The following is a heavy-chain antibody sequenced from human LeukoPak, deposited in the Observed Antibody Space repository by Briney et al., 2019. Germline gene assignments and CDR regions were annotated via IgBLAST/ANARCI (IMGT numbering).Heavy chain of an antibody. CDR3: SRGPIQLWVHNGMDV. D-gene: IGHD5-18*01. J-gene: IGHJ6*02. V-gene: IGHV3-49*04. CDR2: IRSKAYRGTT. CDR1: GFNLGDHA. Sequence: GRSLRLSCTTPGFNLGDHAMTWVRRAPGKGLEWVGFIRSKAYRGTTEYAASVKGRFTISRDDSKSVVYLQMNSLKSEDTAVYYCSRGPIQLWVHNGMDVWGQGTTVTVSS.